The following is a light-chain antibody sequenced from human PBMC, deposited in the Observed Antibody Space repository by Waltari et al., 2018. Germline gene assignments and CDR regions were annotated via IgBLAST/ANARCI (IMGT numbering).Light chain of an antibody. J-gene: IGLJ3*02. CDR1: SGHSSNV. CDR3: QTGGHGTWV. V-gene: IGLV4-69*01. Sequence: QLVLTQSPSASASLGASVKLTCTLSSGHSSNVIARLQQRPEKGPRYLMKVNSDGSHSKGDEIPDRFSGCSSGAERYLTIYNLQSEDEADYFCQTGGHGTWVFGGGTTLTVL. CDR2: VNSDGSH.